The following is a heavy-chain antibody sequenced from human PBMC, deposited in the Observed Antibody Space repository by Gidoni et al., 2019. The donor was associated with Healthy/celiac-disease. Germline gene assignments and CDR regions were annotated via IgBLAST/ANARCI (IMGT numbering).Heavy chain of an antibody. Sequence: QVQLVQSGAEVKKPGASVQVSCKASGYTFTSYYIHWVRQAPGQGLEWMGIINPSGGSTSYAQKFQGRVTMTRDTSTSTVYMELSSLRSEDTAVYYCASGYCGGDCFPSYYYGMDVWGQGTTVTVSS. J-gene: IGHJ6*02. CDR2: INPSGGST. D-gene: IGHD2-21*01. V-gene: IGHV1-46*03. CDR3: ASGYCGGDCFPSYYYGMDV. CDR1: GYTFTSYY.